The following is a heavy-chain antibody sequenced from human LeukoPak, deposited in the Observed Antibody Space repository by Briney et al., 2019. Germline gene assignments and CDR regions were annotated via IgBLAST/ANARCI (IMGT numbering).Heavy chain of an antibody. CDR1: GFTFSIYA. CDR3: AKDNGPYSDYHNCFDH. Sequence: PGGSLRLSCAASGFTFSIYAMSWVRQAPGKGLEWVSTISASGGSTSYADSVKGRFTTSRDNSKNTLFLQMSSLRAEDTAVYYCAKDNGPYSDYHNCFDHWGQGTLVTVSS. D-gene: IGHD4-11*01. CDR2: ISASGGST. V-gene: IGHV3-23*01. J-gene: IGHJ4*02.